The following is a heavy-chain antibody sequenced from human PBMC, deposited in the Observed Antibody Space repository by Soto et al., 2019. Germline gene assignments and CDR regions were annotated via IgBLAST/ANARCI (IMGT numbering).Heavy chain of an antibody. CDR2: ISGSGSST. Sequence: EVQLLESGGGLVQPGGSLRLSCAASGFTFSSYAMSWVRQAPGKGLEWVSAISGSGSSTYYADSVKGRFTISRDNSKNSLFLQTKSLRAEDTAVYDCARYASSDYYYFEYWGQGTLVTVSS. CDR3: ARYASSDYYYFEY. D-gene: IGHD3-22*01. V-gene: IGHV3-23*01. CDR1: GFTFSSYA. J-gene: IGHJ4*02.